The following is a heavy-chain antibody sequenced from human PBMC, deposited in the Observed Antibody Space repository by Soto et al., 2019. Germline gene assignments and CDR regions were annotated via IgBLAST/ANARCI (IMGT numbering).Heavy chain of an antibody. V-gene: IGHV3-30*18. CDR1: GFTFSIYA. J-gene: IGHJ4*02. CDR2: ISYDGTKT. D-gene: IGHD6-19*01. CDR3: AQDRCPRRQWLIDHFDY. Sequence: QVQLVESGGGVVQPGRSLRVSCAASGFTFSIYAMHWVRQAPGTGLEWVAVISYDGTKTYYADSVKGRFTISRDNSKNTGYLQMNSLRDEDTAVYYCAQDRCPRRQWLIDHFDYWGQGTLVTVSP.